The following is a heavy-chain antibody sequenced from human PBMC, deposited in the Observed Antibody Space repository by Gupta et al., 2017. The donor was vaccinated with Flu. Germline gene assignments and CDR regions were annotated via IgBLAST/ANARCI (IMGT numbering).Heavy chain of an antibody. CDR1: GFTFRNYR. J-gene: IGHJ4*02. V-gene: IGHV3-21*01. CDR2: ISGSIVFI. D-gene: IGHD5-24*01. CDR3: AREVDGEMAKTPIDD. Sequence: EVQLVESGGGLVKPGGSLRLSCAASGFTFRNYRMNWVRQAPGTGLEGVSSISGSIVFIYYEDSGKGRFTISRENANSPDLQMKGMRAEEKAVYYCAREVDGEMAKTPIDDGGQGTIVTVYS.